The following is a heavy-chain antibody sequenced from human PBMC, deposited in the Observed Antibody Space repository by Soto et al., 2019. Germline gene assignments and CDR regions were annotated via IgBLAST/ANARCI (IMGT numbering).Heavy chain of an antibody. CDR3: ARDQPSSSSRDY. CDR2: INPNSGST. J-gene: IGHJ4*02. CDR1: GYTFTGYY. Sequence: ASVKVSCKASGYTFTGYYMHWVRQAPGQGLEWMGWINPNSGSTNYAQKLQGRVTMTTDTSTSTAYMELRSLRSDDTAVYYCARDQPSSSSRDYWGQGTLVTVSS. V-gene: IGHV1-2*02. D-gene: IGHD6-6*01.